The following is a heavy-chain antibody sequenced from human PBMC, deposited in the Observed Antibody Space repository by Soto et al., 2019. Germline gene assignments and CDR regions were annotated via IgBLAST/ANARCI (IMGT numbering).Heavy chain of an antibody. Sequence: PSETLSLTSTVSGGSISSGGYYWSWIRKHPGKGLGWIGYIYYSGSTYYNPSLKSRVTISVDTSKNQFSLKLSSVTAADTAVYYCASCGTTVTMNWFDPWGQGTLVTVSS. CDR2: IYYSGST. CDR1: GGSISSGGYY. D-gene: IGHD4-17*01. V-gene: IGHV4-31*03. J-gene: IGHJ5*02. CDR3: ASCGTTVTMNWFDP.